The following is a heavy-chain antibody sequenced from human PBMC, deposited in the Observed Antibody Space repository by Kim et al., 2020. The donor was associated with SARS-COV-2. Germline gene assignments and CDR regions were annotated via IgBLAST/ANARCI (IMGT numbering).Heavy chain of an antibody. Sequence: GGSLRLSCAASGFTFSSYGMHWVRQAPGKGLEWVAVISYDGSNKYYADSVKGRFTISRDNSKNTLYLQMNSLRAEDTAVYYCAKAPQATTYGPLDYWGQG. D-gene: IGHD1-1*01. CDR2: ISYDGSNK. V-gene: IGHV3-30*18. CDR3: AKAPQATTYGPLDY. CDR1: GFTFSSYG. J-gene: IGHJ4*02.